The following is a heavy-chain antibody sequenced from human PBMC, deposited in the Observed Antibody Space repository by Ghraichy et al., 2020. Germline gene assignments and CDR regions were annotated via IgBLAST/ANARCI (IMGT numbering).Heavy chain of an antibody. CDR2: ISGSGGST. CDR3: AKGYCRGGSCYHWYFDL. Sequence: GGSLRLSCAASGFTFSTYAMSWVRQAPGKGLEWVSAISGSGGSTYYADSVKGRFTISRDNSKNTLYLQMNSLRAEDTAVYYCAKGYCRGGSCYHWYFDLWGRGTLVTVSS. J-gene: IGHJ2*01. CDR1: GFTFSTYA. D-gene: IGHD2-15*01. V-gene: IGHV3-23*01.